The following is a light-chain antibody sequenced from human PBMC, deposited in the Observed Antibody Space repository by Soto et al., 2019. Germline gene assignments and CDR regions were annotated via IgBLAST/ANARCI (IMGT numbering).Light chain of an antibody. J-gene: IGKJ4*01. CDR1: QGIRND. CDR2: AAS. V-gene: IGKV1-17*01. CDR3: QQANSFPLT. Sequence: DIHMTQSPSSLSASLLYIVTITCXASQGIRNDLGWYQQKPGKAPKRLIYAASSLQSGVPSRFSGSGSGTEFTLTISSLQPEDFATYYCQQANSFPLTFGGGTKVDIK.